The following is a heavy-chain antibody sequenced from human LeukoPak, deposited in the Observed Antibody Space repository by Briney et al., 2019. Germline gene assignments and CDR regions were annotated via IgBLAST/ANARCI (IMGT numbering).Heavy chain of an antibody. CDR2: INHSGST. J-gene: IGHJ5*02. CDR1: GGSFSGYY. D-gene: IGHD2-2*01. CDR3: ARGLSSDPPSRMDP. Sequence: SETLSLTCAVYGGSFSGYYWSWIRQPPGKGLEWIGEINHSGSTNYNPSLKSRVTISVDTSKNQFSLKLSSVTAADTAVYYCARGLSSDPPSRMDPWGQGTLVTVSS. V-gene: IGHV4-34*01.